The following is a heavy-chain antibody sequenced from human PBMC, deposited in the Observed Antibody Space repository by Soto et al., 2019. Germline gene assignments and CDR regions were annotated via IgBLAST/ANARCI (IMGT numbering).Heavy chain of an antibody. J-gene: IGHJ3*02. CDR1: GSTVSTNY. Sequence: EVQLVESGGNLVQPGGSLRLSCAASGSTVSTNYMSWVRQAPGKGLEWVSVIFSDGSTYYADSVKGRFSISRDNSKNTLAHQMNSLRAEDTAVYYCARVMPTVTRDAFDIWGQGTMVTVSS. V-gene: IGHV3-66*01. D-gene: IGHD4-17*01. CDR2: IFSDGST. CDR3: ARVMPTVTRDAFDI.